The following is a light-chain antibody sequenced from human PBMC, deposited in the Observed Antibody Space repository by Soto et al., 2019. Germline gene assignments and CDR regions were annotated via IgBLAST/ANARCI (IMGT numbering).Light chain of an antibody. CDR2: GVS. Sequence: EVVLTQSPGTLSLSPVERATLSCMASQSVSGSDLAWYQQKPGQAPRLLISGVSNRATGTPDRFSGSGSGTDFTLTISSLEPEDFAVFYCHQYGISPPTFGPGTKVDIK. CDR1: QSVSGSD. J-gene: IGKJ1*01. V-gene: IGKV3-20*01. CDR3: HQYGISPPT.